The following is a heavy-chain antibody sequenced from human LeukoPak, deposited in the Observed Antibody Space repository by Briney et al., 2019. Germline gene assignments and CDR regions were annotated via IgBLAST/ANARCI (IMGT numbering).Heavy chain of an antibody. V-gene: IGHV3-7*04. CDR1: GFDIRHYY. J-gene: IGHJ4*02. CDR3: ARDGSGRDFSLDY. CDR2: IRSDGTNI. D-gene: IGHD3-10*01. Sequence: PGGSLRLSCVASGFDIRHYYMSWVRQAPGKGLEWVADIRSDGTNIYNVDSVRGRFTISRDNAKSSLFLQMNSLKDEDTAVYYCARDGSGRDFSLDYWGQGTLVTVS.